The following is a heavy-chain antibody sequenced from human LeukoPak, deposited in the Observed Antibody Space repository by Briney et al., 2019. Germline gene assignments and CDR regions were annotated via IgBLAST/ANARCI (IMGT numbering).Heavy chain of an antibody. CDR1: GFTFSSYA. J-gene: IGHJ2*01. V-gene: IGHV3-23*01. CDR2: ISGSGGST. Sequence: GGSLRLSCAASGFTFSSYAMSWVRQAPGKGLEWVSAISGSGGSTYYADSVKGRFTISRDNSKNTLYLQMNSLRAEDTAVYYCAKDGEMATRRPCWYFDLWGRGTLVTVSS. CDR3: AKDGEMATRRPCWYFDL. D-gene: IGHD5-24*01.